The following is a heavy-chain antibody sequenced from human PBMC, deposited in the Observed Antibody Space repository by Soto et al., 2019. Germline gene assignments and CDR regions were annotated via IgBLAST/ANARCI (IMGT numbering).Heavy chain of an antibody. CDR3: ARRFDSSAYYCL. CDR1: VYSFSNYW. D-gene: IGHD3-22*01. Sequence: GESLKISCQGSVYSFSNYWIGWMRQMPGKGLEWMGVIYPGDSDTRYNPSFQGQVTISADKSIGIAYLQWSSLKASDTAMYYCARRFDSSAYYCLWGQGTLVTVSS. V-gene: IGHV5-51*01. CDR2: IYPGDSDT. J-gene: IGHJ4*02.